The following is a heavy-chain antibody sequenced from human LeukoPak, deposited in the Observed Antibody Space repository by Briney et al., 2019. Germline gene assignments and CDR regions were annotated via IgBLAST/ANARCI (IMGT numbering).Heavy chain of an antibody. CDR2: INHSGST. CDR3: ARGRRGESYYYYGMDV. J-gene: IGHJ6*02. Sequence: SETLSLTCAVYSGSFSDYYRSWIRQPPGKGLEWIGEINHSGSTNYNPSLKSRVTISVDTSKNQFSLKLSSVTAADTAVYYCARGRRGESYYYYGMDVWGQGTTVTVSS. V-gene: IGHV4-34*01. D-gene: IGHD3-10*01. CDR1: SGSFSDYY.